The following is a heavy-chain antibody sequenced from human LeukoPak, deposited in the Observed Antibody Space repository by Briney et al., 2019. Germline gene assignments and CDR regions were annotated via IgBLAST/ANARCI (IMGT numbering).Heavy chain of an antibody. Sequence: SETLSLTCTVSGGSISSSSYYWGWIRQPPGKGLEWIGSIYYSGSTYHNPSLKSRVTISVDTSKNQFSLKLSSVTAADTAVYYCARHLAAAGNDWWFDPWGQGTLVTVSS. CDR2: IYYSGST. V-gene: IGHV4-39*01. D-gene: IGHD6-13*01. CDR1: GGSISSSSYY. CDR3: ARHLAAAGNDWWFDP. J-gene: IGHJ5*02.